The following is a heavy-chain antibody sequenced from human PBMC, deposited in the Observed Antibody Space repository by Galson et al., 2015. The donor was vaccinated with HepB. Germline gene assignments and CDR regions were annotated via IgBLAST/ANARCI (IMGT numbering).Heavy chain of an antibody. J-gene: IGHJ4*02. CDR3: VRGPRWLVGGFGDY. V-gene: IGHV3-20*04. Sequence: SLRLACAASGFTCHDYAISWVRQAPGKGLEWVSGISWNGVRTGYADSLKGRFTISRDNAKNSLYLQMNSLRAEDTALYYCVRGPRWLVGGFGDYWGQGTLVTVSS. CDR2: ISWNGVRT. CDR1: GFTCHDYA. D-gene: IGHD6-19*01.